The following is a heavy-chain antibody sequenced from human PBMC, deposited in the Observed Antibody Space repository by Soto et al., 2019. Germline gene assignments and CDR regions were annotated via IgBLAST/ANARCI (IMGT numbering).Heavy chain of an antibody. Sequence: SETLSLTCAVYGGSFSGYYWSWIRQHPGKGLEWIGEINHSGSTNYNPSLKSRVTISVDTSKNQFSLKLSSVTAADTAVYYCARGGVANDYGGNSSFDYWGQGTLVTVSS. CDR1: GGSFSGYY. CDR3: ARGGVANDYGGNSSFDY. V-gene: IGHV4-34*01. CDR2: INHSGST. J-gene: IGHJ4*02. D-gene: IGHD4-17*01.